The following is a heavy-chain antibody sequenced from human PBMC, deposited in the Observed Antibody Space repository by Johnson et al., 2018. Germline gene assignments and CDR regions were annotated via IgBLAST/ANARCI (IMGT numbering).Heavy chain of an antibody. D-gene: IGHD1-1*01. J-gene: IGHJ1*01. Sequence: QVQLQESGPGLVKPSETLSLTCTVSGGSISSYYWSWIRQPPGKGLEWIGYIYYSGSTNYNPSLKSRVTISVDTSKNQFSLKLSSVTAADTAVYYCARARLTTGVEYVQHWGQGTLVTVSS. CDR1: GGSISSYY. CDR2: IYYSGST. CDR3: ARARLTTGVEYVQH. V-gene: IGHV4-59*01.